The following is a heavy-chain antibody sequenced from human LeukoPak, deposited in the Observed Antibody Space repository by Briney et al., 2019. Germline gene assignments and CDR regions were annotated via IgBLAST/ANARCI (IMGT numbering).Heavy chain of an antibody. V-gene: IGHV3-7*03. Sequence: GGSLRLSCAASGFTFSSYWMTWVRQAPGKGLEWVANIKQDGSEKYYVDSVKGRFTISRDNSKNSLYLQMNSLRTEDTALYYCAKDMGAGGRAAGIFDYWGQGTLVTVSS. CDR3: AKDMGAGGRAAGIFDY. J-gene: IGHJ4*02. D-gene: IGHD6-13*01. CDR1: GFTFSSYW. CDR2: IKQDGSEK.